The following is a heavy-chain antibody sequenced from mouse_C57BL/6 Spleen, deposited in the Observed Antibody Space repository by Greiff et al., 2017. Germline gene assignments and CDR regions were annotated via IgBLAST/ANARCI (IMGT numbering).Heavy chain of an antibody. Sequence: VQVVESGAELVKPGASVKISCKASGYAFSSYWMNWVKQRPGKGLEWIGQIYPGDGDTNYNGKFKGKVTMPSDKSSGTAYMQLSSLTSEDSAVYICARDGTRYYFDYWGQGTTLTVSS. CDR1: GYAFSSYW. CDR3: ARDGTRYYFDY. V-gene: IGHV1-80*01. D-gene: IGHD2-1*01. CDR2: IYPGDGDT. J-gene: IGHJ2*01.